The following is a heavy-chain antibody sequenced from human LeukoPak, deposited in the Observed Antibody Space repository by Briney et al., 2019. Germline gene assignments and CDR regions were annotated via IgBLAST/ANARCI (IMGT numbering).Heavy chain of an antibody. Sequence: ASVKVSCKASGYTFTSYGISWVRQAPGQGLEWMGWISAYNGNTNYAQELQGRVTMTTDTSTSTAYMELRSLRSDDTAVYYCARDQARSSWNYYYYYYMDVWGKGTTVTVSS. D-gene: IGHD6-13*01. J-gene: IGHJ6*03. CDR2: ISAYNGNT. V-gene: IGHV1-18*01. CDR1: GYTFTSYG. CDR3: ARDQARSSWNYYYYYYMDV.